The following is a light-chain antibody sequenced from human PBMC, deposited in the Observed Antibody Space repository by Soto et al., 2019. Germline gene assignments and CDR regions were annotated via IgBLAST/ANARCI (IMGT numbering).Light chain of an antibody. CDR2: KAS. Sequence: DVQMTQTPSSLSASVGDRVILTCRASPSIGNWLAWYQQKPGKAPKLLIYKASSLESGVPTRFSGSGSGTDFTLTISSLQPEDFAAYYCQQYNSYVFGPGTKVDIK. V-gene: IGKV1-5*03. CDR1: PSIGNW. CDR3: QQYNSYV. J-gene: IGKJ3*01.